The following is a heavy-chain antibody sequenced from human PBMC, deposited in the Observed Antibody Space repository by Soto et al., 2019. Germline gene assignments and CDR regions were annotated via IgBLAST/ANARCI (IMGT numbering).Heavy chain of an antibody. J-gene: IGHJ6*02. Sequence: PGGSLRLSCAASGFTFSSYAMNWVRQAPGKGLEWVSTIDPISRYIYYADSVKGRFTISRANSKSTLYLQMNSLRADDTAVYFCSGGKDPPPYYFYYGMDVWGQGITVTVSS. CDR1: GFTFSSYA. CDR3: SGGKDPPPYYFYYGMDV. V-gene: IGHV3-23*01. D-gene: IGHD3-16*01. CDR2: IDPISRYI.